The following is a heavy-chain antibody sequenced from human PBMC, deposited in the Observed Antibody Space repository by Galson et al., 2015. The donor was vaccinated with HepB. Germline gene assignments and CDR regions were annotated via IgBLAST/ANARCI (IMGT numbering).Heavy chain of an antibody. Sequence: SLRLSCAASGFTFSSYSMNWVRQAPGKGLEWVSSISSSSSYIYYADSVKGRFTISRDNAKNSLYLQMNSLRAEDTAVYYCARVPYDWTVRHPGLGGMDVWGQGTTVTVSS. CDR3: ARVPYDWTVRHPGLGGMDV. D-gene: IGHD1-20*01. J-gene: IGHJ6*02. CDR1: GFTFSSYS. CDR2: ISSSSSYI. V-gene: IGHV3-21*01.